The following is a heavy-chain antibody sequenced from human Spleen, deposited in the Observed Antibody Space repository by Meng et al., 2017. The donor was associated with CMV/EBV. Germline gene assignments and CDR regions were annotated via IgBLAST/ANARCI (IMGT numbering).Heavy chain of an antibody. J-gene: IGHJ4*02. CDR2: ISYNGNS. CDR3: ARDRGSSGGCDF. Sequence: QESGPGPVQPSQPQSLTCTAYGGSINSGDSCWSWIRQPPGKGLEWIGYISYNGNSYYNSSLKSRVTISADTSKNQFSLNLGSVTAADTAVYYCARDRGSSGGCDFWGQGTLVTVSS. CDR1: GGSINSGDSC. V-gene: IGHV4-30-4*08. D-gene: IGHD6-25*01.